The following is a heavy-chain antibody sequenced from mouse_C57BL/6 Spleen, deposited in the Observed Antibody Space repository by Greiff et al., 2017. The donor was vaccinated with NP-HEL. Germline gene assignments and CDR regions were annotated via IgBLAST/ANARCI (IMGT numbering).Heavy chain of an antibody. V-gene: IGHV1-50*01. CDR2: IDPSDSYT. CDR1: GYTFTSYW. D-gene: IGHD2-4*01. CDR3: ARSPYDSSWFAY. J-gene: IGHJ3*01. Sequence: QVQLQQPGAELVKPGASVKLSCKASGYTFTSYWMQWVKQRPGQGLEWIGEIDPSDSYTNYNQKFKGKATLTVDTSSSPAYMQLSSLTSEDSAVYYCARSPYDSSWFAYWGQGTLVTVSA.